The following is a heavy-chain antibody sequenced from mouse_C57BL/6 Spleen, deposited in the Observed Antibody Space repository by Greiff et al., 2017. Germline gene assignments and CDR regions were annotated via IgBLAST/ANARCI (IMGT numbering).Heavy chain of an antibody. CDR2: IYPRSGNT. J-gene: IGHJ3*01. Sequence: VKLVESGAELARPGASVKLSCKASGYTFTSYGISWVKQRTGQGLEWIGEIYPRSGNTYYNEKFKGKATLTADKSSSTAYMELRSLTSEDSAVYFCGPTAQEAPFAYWGQGTLVTVSA. CDR3: GPTAQEAPFAY. D-gene: IGHD3-2*02. CDR1: GYTFTSYG. V-gene: IGHV1-81*01.